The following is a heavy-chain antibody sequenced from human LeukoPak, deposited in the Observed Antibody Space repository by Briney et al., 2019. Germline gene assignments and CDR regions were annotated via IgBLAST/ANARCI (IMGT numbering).Heavy chain of an antibody. CDR2: ISSSGSTI. D-gene: IGHD5-18*01. J-gene: IGHJ4*02. V-gene: IGHV3-48*03. CDR3: ARDGGYSYGYGPTHFDY. CDR1: GFTFSSYE. Sequence: GGSLRLSCAASGFTFSSYEMNWVRQAPGKGLEWVSYISSSGSTIYYADSVKGRFTISRDNAENSLYLQMNSLRAEDTAVYYCARDGGYSYGYGPTHFDYWGQGTLVTVSS.